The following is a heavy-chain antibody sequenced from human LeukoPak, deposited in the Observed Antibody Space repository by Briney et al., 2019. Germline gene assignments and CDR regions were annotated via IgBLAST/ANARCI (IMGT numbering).Heavy chain of an antibody. CDR2: IYYSGST. J-gene: IGHJ4*02. CDR1: GGSISSYY. Sequence: SETLSLTCTVSGGSISSYYWSWIRQPPGKGLEWIGYIYYSGSTNYNPSLKSRVPISVDTSKNQFSLKLSSVTAADTAVYYCARAILNDYVWGSYQLDYWGQGTLVTVSS. D-gene: IGHD3-16*02. V-gene: IGHV4-59*08. CDR3: ARAILNDYVWGSYQLDY.